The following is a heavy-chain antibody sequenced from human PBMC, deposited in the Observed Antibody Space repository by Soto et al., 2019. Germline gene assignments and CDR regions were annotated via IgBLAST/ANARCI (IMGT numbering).Heavy chain of an antibody. J-gene: IGHJ5*02. CDR3: ARDSTNYYDSSGPSS. D-gene: IGHD3-22*01. CDR2: IIPIFGTA. Sequence: SVKVSCKASVGTFSSYAISWVRQAPGQGLEWMGGIIPIFGTANYAQKFQGRVTITADESTSTAYMELSSLRSEDTAVYYCARDSTNYYDSSGPSSWGQGTLVTVSS. CDR1: VGTFSSYA. V-gene: IGHV1-69*13.